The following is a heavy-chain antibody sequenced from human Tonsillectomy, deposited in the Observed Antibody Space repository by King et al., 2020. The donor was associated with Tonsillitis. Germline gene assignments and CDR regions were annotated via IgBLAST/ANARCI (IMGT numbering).Heavy chain of an antibody. V-gene: IGHV3-7*03. CDR3: ARGEGSSGWFEGFAY. Sequence: VQLVESGGGLVQPGGSLRLSCAASGFTFSNYWMNWVRQAPGKGLEWVAKIKEDGREKYYVDSVKGRFTISRDSAKNSLYLQMNSLRPEDTAVYYCARGEGSSGWFEGFAYWGQGTLVTVSS. CDR1: GFTFSNYW. CDR2: IKEDGREK. J-gene: IGHJ4*02. D-gene: IGHD6-19*01.